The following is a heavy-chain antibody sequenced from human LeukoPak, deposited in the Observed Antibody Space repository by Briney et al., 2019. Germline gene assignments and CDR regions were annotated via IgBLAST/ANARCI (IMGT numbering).Heavy chain of an antibody. V-gene: IGHV4-34*01. Sequence: SETLSLTCAVYGGSFSGYYWSWIRQPPGKGLEWIGEINHSGSTNYNPSLKSRVTISVDTSKNQFSLKLSSVTGADTAVYYCARARSWTPNYDILTGYRPYNWFDPWGQGTLVTASS. J-gene: IGHJ5*02. CDR2: INHSGST. CDR3: ARARSWTPNYDILTGYRPYNWFDP. CDR1: GGSFSGYY. D-gene: IGHD3-9*01.